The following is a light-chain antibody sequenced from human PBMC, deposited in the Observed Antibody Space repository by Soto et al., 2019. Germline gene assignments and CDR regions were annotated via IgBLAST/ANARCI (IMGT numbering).Light chain of an antibody. CDR1: LSVSRN. V-gene: IGKV3-15*01. Sequence: EIVMTQSPATLSVSPGERATLSCRASLSVSRNLAWYQQKPGQAPRLLIFDASTRATGIPARFSGSGSGTDFTLTITRLEPEDFAMYYCQRYDSFRTFGQGTKVDI. CDR3: QRYDSFRT. J-gene: IGKJ1*01. CDR2: DAS.